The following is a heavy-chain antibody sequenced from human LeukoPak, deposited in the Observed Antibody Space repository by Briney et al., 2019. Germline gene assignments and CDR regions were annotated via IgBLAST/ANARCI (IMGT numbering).Heavy chain of an antibody. CDR1: GGSISSGSYY. Sequence: TLSLTCTVSGGSISSGSYYWSWIRQPAGKGLEWIGRIYTSGSTNYNPSLKSRVTISVDTSKNQFSLKLSSVTAADTAVYYCARVFDFWSGYKVNYYFDYWGQGTLDTVSS. CDR3: ARVFDFWSGYKVNYYFDY. CDR2: IYTSGST. V-gene: IGHV4-61*02. D-gene: IGHD3-3*01. J-gene: IGHJ4*02.